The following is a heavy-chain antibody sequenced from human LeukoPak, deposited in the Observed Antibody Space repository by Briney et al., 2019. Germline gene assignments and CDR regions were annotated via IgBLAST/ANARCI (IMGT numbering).Heavy chain of an antibody. CDR1: GFTFSSYW. D-gene: IGHD5-18*01. CDR2: IKKDGSEK. V-gene: IGHV3-7*01. CDR3: ARHLSGITGYTYGRGIDY. Sequence: GGSPRLSCEASGFTFSSYWMSWVRQAPGKGLEWVANIKKDGSEKYYVDSVKGRFTISRDNAKKSLYLQMNSLRAEDTAVYYCARHLSGITGYTYGRGIDYWGQGTVLTVSS. J-gene: IGHJ4*02.